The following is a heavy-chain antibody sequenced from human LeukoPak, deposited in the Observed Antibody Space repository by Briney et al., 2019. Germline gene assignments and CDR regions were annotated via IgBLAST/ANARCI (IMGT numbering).Heavy chain of an antibody. V-gene: IGHV4-4*07. D-gene: IGHD3-3*01. J-gene: IGHJ6*03. CDR1: GGSISSYY. CDR3: ARGVRFLEWLPDYYYMDV. Sequence: SETLSLTCTVSGGSISSYYWSWIRQPAGKGLEWIGRIYTSGSTNYNPSLKSRVTISVDTSKNQFSLKLSPVTAADTAVYYCARGVRFLEWLPDYYYMDVWGKGTTVTVSS. CDR2: IYTSGST.